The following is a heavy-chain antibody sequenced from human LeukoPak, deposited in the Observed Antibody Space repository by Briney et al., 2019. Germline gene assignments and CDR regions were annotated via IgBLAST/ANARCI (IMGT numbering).Heavy chain of an antibody. J-gene: IGHJ4*02. Sequence: SVKVSCKASGGTFSSYTISWVRQAPGQGLEWMGRIIPILGIANYAQKFQGRVTITADKSTSTAYMELSSLRSEDTAVYYCARGYDSSADYFDYWGQGTLVTVSS. D-gene: IGHD3-22*01. CDR1: GGTFSSYT. V-gene: IGHV1-69*02. CDR3: ARGYDSSADYFDY. CDR2: IIPILGIA.